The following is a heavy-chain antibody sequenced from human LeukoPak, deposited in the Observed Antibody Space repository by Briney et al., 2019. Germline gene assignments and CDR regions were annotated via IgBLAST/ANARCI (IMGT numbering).Heavy chain of an antibody. D-gene: IGHD5-12*01. Sequence: GGSLRLSCAASGFTFRSFGMSWVRQAPGKGLEWVSAISDSGASTYYADSVRGRFTISRDNSKNTLYLQMNSLRAEDTAVYYCASNSGYEKGYWGQGTLATVSS. J-gene: IGHJ4*02. CDR1: GFTFRSFG. CDR3: ASNSGYEKGY. V-gene: IGHV3-23*01. CDR2: ISDSGAST.